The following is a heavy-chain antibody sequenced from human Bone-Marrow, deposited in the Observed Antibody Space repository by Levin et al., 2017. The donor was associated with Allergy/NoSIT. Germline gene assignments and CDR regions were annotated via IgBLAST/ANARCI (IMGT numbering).Heavy chain of an antibody. Sequence: ASVKVSCKTSGYMFTKYWIAWVRQMPGKGLEWMGTIYPDDSDTRYRSTFEGLVDISVDKSTNTAYLQWTSLRMSDSGMYFCAKSIYRGYENDAFDLWGQGTMVTVSS. CDR1: GYMFTKYW. CDR3: AKSIYRGYENDAFDL. V-gene: IGHV5-51*01. J-gene: IGHJ3*01. D-gene: IGHD5-12*01. CDR2: IYPDDSDT.